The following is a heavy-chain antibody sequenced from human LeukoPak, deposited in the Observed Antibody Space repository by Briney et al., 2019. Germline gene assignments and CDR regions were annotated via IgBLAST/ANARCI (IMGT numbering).Heavy chain of an antibody. CDR1: GFTFGDYA. J-gene: IGHJ5*02. D-gene: IGHD3-10*01. Sequence: LGRSLRLSCTGSGFTFGDYALSWVRQAPGKGLEWVSFIGSKAYGGTTDYAASVKGRFTISRDDSKSIAYLQMNSLKTEDTAVYYCSRDNYYDSPRPFDPWGQGTLVTVSS. CDR3: SRDNYYDSPRPFDP. CDR2: IGSKAYGGTT. V-gene: IGHV3-49*04.